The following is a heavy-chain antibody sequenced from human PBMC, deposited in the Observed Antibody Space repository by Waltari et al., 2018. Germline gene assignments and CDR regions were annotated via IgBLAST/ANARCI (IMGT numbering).Heavy chain of an antibody. V-gene: IGHV1-69*08. CDR1: GSTFSSYA. D-gene: IGHD4-17*01. CDR2: IIPIFGTA. CDR3: ARQGDDYGDYALDY. Sequence: QVQLVQSGAEVKKPGSSVKVSCNASGSTFSSYAISWVRQAPGQGLGWMGRIIPIFGTANYAQKFQGRVTITADKSTSTAYMELSSLRSEDTAVYYCARQGDDYGDYALDYWGQGTLVTVSS. J-gene: IGHJ4*02.